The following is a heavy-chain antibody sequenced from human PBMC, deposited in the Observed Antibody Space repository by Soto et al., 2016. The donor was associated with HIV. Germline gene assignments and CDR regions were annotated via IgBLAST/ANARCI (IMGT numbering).Heavy chain of an antibody. D-gene: IGHD1-26*01. J-gene: IGHJ4*02. Sequence: DVQLLESGGGLVQPGGSLRLSCAASGFTFNTYAMSWVRQAPGKGLEWVSAISGSDGSTFYADSVKGRFTISRDNSKNTLYLQLNSLRTEDTAVYYCAKDMRYSGRYYVGDYWGQGTLVTVSS. CDR3: AKDMRYSGRYYVGDY. CDR2: ISGSDGST. CDR1: GFTFNTYA. V-gene: IGHV3-23*01.